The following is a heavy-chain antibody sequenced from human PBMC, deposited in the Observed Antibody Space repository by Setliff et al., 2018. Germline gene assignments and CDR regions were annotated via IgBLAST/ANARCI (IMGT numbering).Heavy chain of an antibody. CDR1: GGSIRSSTHY. Sequence: SETLSLTCTVSGGSIRSSTHYWGWIRQPPGKGLEWIGTIYYSGLTYYTPSLRSRATVSVDTSKNQFFLNLDSVTAADTALYYCARESRFGYSGYDCAFDYWGQGMLVTVSS. CDR3: ARESRFGYSGYDCAFDY. J-gene: IGHJ4*02. CDR2: IYYSGLT. V-gene: IGHV4-39*02. D-gene: IGHD5-12*01.